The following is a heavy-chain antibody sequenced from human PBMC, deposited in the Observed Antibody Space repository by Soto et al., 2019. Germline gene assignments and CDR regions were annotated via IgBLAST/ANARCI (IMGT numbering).Heavy chain of an antibody. D-gene: IGHD3-3*01. V-gene: IGHV1-8*01. CDR2: MDPNSGST. CDR3: ARERKFDFWRKGLDV. CDR1: GYTFTSYD. Sequence: QAQLVQSGAEVKKPGASVKVSCKASGYTFTSYDINWVRQAPGQGLEWLGWMDPNSGSTGYAQHFQGRVTMTRNISINSAHMELSSLRSEETAVYYCARERKFDFWRKGLDVWGQGTTVTVSS. J-gene: IGHJ6*02.